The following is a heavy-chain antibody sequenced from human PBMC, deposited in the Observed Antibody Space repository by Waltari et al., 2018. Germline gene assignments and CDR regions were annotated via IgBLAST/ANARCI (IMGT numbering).Heavy chain of an antibody. J-gene: IGHJ4*02. D-gene: IGHD6-19*01. CDR2: IYYSGST. Sequence: QVQLQESGPGLVKPSETLSLTCTVSGGSISSHYWSWTRQPPGKGLEWIGYIYYSGSTNYNPALKSRVTISVDTSKNQFSLKLSSVTAADTAVYYCARDQYSSGWFDYWGQGTLVTVSS. V-gene: IGHV4-59*11. CDR3: ARDQYSSGWFDY. CDR1: GGSISSHY.